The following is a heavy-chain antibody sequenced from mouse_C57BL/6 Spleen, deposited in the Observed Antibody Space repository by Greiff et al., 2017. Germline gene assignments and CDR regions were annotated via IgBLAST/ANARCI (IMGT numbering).Heavy chain of an antibody. Sequence: EVQGVESGGGLVQPGGSMKLSCAASGFTFSDAWMDWVRQSPEKGLEWVAEIRNKANNHATYYAESVKGRFTISRDDSKSSVYLQMNSLRAEDTGIYYCTRRAIYYDYYYFDYWGQGTTLTVSS. J-gene: IGHJ2*01. CDR2: IRNKANNHAT. CDR1: GFTFSDAW. D-gene: IGHD2-4*01. CDR3: TRRAIYYDYYYFDY. V-gene: IGHV6-6*01.